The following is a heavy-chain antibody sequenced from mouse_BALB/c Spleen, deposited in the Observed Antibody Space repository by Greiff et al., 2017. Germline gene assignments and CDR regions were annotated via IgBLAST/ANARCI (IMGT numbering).Heavy chain of an antibody. CDR2: INPSNGGT. V-gene: IGHV1S81*02. CDR1: GYTFTSYY. Sequence: VQLQQSGAELVKPGASVKLSCKASGYTFTSYYMYWVKQRPGQGLEWIGEINPSNGGTNFNEKFKSKATLTVDKSSSTAYMQLSSLTSEDSAVYYCTREDLGYFDVWGAGTTVTVSS. J-gene: IGHJ1*01. CDR3: TREDLGYFDV.